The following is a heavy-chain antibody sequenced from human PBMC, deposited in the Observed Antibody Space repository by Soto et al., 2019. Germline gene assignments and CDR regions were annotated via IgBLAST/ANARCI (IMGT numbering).Heavy chain of an antibody. Sequence: QVQLVQSGAEVKKPGSSVKVSCKASGGTFRSYAISWVRQAPGQGLEWMGGIIPIFGTATYAQKFQGRVTITAEESTSPAYMELSSLRAEDTAVYYCARGVYCSSTSCVGYYGMDVWGQGTTVTVSS. J-gene: IGHJ6*02. V-gene: IGHV1-69*01. CDR1: GGTFRSYA. D-gene: IGHD2-2*01. CDR3: ARGVYCSSTSCVGYYGMDV. CDR2: IIPIFGTA.